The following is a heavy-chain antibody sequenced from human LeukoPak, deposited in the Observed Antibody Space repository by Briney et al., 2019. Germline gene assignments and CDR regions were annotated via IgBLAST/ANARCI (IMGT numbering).Heavy chain of an antibody. D-gene: IGHD1-26*01. V-gene: IGHV4-31*03. J-gene: IGHJ4*02. CDR1: GGSISSGGYY. Sequence: SQTLSLTCTVSGGSISSGGYYWSWIRQHPGKGLEWIGYIYYSGSTYYNPSLKSRVTISVDTSKNQFSLKLSSVTAADTAVYYCARLHRGYGGSHFSFDYWGQGTLVTVSS. CDR3: ARLHRGYGGSHFSFDY. CDR2: IYYSGST.